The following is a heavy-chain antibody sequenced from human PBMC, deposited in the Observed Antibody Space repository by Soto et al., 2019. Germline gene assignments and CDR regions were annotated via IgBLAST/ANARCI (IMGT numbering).Heavy chain of an antibody. CDR2: ISDSSSTI. CDR1: GCAFDSHT. J-gene: IGHJ4*02. Sequence: EVQLVESGGGWVQPGGTLRLSCVASGCAFDSHTMNWVRQAPGKGLEWLSYISDSSSTIYYADSVKGRFTISRDNAKNSLYLQMNSLRADDTAVYYCAREVGATGYWGQGTLVTVSS. V-gene: IGHV3-48*04. D-gene: IGHD1-26*01. CDR3: AREVGATGY.